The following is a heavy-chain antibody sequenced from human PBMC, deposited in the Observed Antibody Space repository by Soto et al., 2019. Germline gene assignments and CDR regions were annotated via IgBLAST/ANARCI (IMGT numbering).Heavy chain of an antibody. Sequence: QLQLQESGSGLVKPSQTLSLTCAVSGGSISSGGYSWSWIRQPPGKGLEWIGYIYHSGSTYYNPSLKSRVTISVDRSKNQCSLELSSVTAADTAGYYCAAGGWLPRYYWGQGTLVTVSS. V-gene: IGHV4-30-2*01. CDR2: IYHSGST. D-gene: IGHD5-12*01. CDR1: GGSISSGGYS. CDR3: AAGGWLPRYY. J-gene: IGHJ4*02.